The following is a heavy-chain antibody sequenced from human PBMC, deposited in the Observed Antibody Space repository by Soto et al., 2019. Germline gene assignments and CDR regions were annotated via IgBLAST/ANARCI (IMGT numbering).Heavy chain of an antibody. Sequence: GGSLRLSCAASGFTFNIYGMHWVRQAPDKGLEWVALISYDGSNQYYADSVKGRFTISRDNSKNTLFLQMNSLRADGTAVYYCAKDQASGQGSFDSWGQGTLVTVSS. CDR2: ISYDGSNQ. CDR1: GFTFNIYG. J-gene: IGHJ4*02. CDR3: AKDQASGQGSFDS. V-gene: IGHV3-30*18.